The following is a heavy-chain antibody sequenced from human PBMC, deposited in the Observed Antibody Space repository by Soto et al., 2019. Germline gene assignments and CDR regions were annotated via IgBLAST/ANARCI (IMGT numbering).Heavy chain of an antibody. CDR3: ESMERYDSTYYYGMDV. J-gene: IGHJ6*02. CDR2: SYYSRSS. V-gene: IGHV4-39*01. Sequence: PSETLSLTCTVSGGSISSSSYYWGWIRQPPGKGLEWIGSSYYSRSSCDNPSLESRVTISVDTSKNQLSLKLSSVTAVDTAVYYCESMERYDSTYYYGMDVWGQGTTVTVYS. CDR1: GGSISSSSYY. D-gene: IGHD3-22*01.